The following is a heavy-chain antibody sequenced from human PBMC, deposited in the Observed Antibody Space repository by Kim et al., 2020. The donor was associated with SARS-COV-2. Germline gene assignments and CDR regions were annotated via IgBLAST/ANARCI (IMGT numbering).Heavy chain of an antibody. CDR3: ARLNITMIVVVFDY. J-gene: IGHJ4*02. CDR2: IYHSGST. Sequence: SETLSLTCTVSGGSISSSNWWSWVRQPPGKGLEWIGEIYHSGSTNYNPSLKSRVTISVDKSKNQFSLKLSSVTAADTAVYYCARLNITMIVVVFDYWGQGTLVTVSS. D-gene: IGHD3-22*01. V-gene: IGHV4-4*02. CDR1: GGSISSSNW.